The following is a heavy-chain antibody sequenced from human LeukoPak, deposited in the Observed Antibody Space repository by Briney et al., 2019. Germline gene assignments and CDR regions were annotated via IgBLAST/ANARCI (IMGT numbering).Heavy chain of an antibody. CDR2: ISGSGGST. D-gene: IGHD5-18*01. J-gene: IGHJ4*02. Sequence: PGGSLRLSCAASGFTFSSYGMSWVRQAPGKGLEWVSAISGSGGSTYYADSVKGRFTISRDNSKNTLYLQMNSLRAGDTAVYYCAKWVGIQLFILGDWGQGTLVTVSS. CDR3: AKWVGIQLFILGD. V-gene: IGHV3-23*01. CDR1: GFTFSSYG.